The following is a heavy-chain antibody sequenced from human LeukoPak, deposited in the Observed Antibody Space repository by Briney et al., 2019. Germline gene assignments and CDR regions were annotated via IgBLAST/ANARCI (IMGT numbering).Heavy chain of an antibody. Sequence: PGGPLSLSCAASGFTVSSNYMSWVRQAPGKGLEWVSVIYSGGSTYYADSVKGRFTISRHNSKNTLYLQMNSLRAEDTAVYYCARDRPGYSYGYGMDVWGQGTTVTVSS. CDR3: ARDRPGYSYGYGMDV. V-gene: IGHV3-53*04. CDR2: IYSGGST. J-gene: IGHJ6*02. D-gene: IGHD5-18*01. CDR1: GFTVSSNY.